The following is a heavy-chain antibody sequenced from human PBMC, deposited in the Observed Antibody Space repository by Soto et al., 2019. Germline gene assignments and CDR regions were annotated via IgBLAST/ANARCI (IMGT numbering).Heavy chain of an antibody. V-gene: IGHV4-31*03. CDR2: IYYSGST. CDR3: AREGIAVAALDY. CDR1: GGSISSGGYY. D-gene: IGHD6-19*01. Sequence: QVQLQESGPGLVKPSQTLSLTCTVSGGSISSGGYYWSWIRQHPGKGLEWIGYIYYSGSTYYNPSLKSRVTISVDTSKNQFALKLSSVTAADTAVYYCAREGIAVAALDYWGQGTLVTVSS. J-gene: IGHJ4*02.